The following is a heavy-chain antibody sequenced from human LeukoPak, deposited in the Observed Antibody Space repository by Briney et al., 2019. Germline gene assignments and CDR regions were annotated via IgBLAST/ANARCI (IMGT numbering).Heavy chain of an antibody. CDR1: GYTFTSYY. D-gene: IGHD3-22*01. CDR3: AREDYYDSSGYVNWFDT. J-gene: IGHJ5*02. Sequence: ASVKVSCKASGYTFTSYYMHWVRQAPGQGLEWMGIINPSGGSTSYAQKFQGRVTMTRDMSTSTGYMELSSLRSEDTAVYYCAREDYYDSSGYVNWFDTWGQGTLVTVSS. V-gene: IGHV1-46*01. CDR2: INPSGGST.